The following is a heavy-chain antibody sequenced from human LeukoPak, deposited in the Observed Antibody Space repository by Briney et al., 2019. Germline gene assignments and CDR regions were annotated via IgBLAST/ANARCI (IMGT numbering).Heavy chain of an antibody. Sequence: GGSQRLSCAASGFTFSNSGMHWVRQAPGKGLEWVALISSDGSHKYYADSVKGRFSISRDNSKNTLYLPMNSLRAEDTAVYYCARDRGSFLNWFDPWGQGSVVNVCS. CDR3: ARDRGSFLNWFDP. CDR1: GFTFSNSG. CDR2: ISSDGSHK. V-gene: IGHV3-30*03. J-gene: IGHJ5*02.